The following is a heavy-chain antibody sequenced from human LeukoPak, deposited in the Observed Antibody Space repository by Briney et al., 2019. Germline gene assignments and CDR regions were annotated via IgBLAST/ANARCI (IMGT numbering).Heavy chain of an antibody. CDR1: GFTFSSNA. CDR2: ISGNYGST. CDR3: AKVVLLLTASDAFDF. V-gene: IGHV3-23*01. J-gene: IGHJ3*01. Sequence: GGSLILSCAASGFTFSSNAMSWVRQAPGKGLEWVSTISGNYGSTYYADSVKGRFTISRDNSKNTVFLRMNSLRAEDTAVYYCAKVVLLLTASDAFDFWGQGTKVTVSS. D-gene: IGHD2/OR15-2a*01.